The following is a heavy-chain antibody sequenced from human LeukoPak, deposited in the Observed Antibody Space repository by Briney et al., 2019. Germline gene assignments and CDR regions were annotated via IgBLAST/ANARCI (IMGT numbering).Heavy chain of an antibody. V-gene: IGHV3-33*01. Sequence: GRSLRLSCAASGFTFSSYGMHWVRQAPGKGLEGVAVIWYDGSNKYYADSVKGRFTISRDNSKNTLYLQMNSLRAEDTAVYYCARDGWVITVREMGDFDYWGQGTLVTVSS. CDR2: IWYDGSNK. CDR1: GFTFSSYG. D-gene: IGHD5-24*01. CDR3: ARDGWVITVREMGDFDY. J-gene: IGHJ4*02.